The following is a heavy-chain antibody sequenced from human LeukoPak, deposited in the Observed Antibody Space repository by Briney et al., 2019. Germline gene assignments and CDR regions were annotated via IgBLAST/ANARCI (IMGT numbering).Heavy chain of an antibody. J-gene: IGHJ4*02. CDR2: FSGSGGST. Sequence: GGSLRLSCAASGFTFSSYAMSWVRQAPGKGLEWVSAFSGSGGSTYYADSVKGRFTISRDNSKNTLYLQMNSLRAKDTAVYYCAKRPGDSSSWSDYWGQGTLVTVSS. V-gene: IGHV3-23*01. D-gene: IGHD6-13*01. CDR3: AKRPGDSSSWSDY. CDR1: GFTFSSYA.